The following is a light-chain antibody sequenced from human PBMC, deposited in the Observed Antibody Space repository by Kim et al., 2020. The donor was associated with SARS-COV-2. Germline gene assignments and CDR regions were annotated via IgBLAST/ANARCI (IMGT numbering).Light chain of an antibody. CDR3: SSYTSISTLVL. CDR1: SSDVGGYNY. Sequence: QSALTQPASVSGSPGQSFTISCTGTSSDVGGYNYVSWYQQHPGKAPKLMIYEVSNRPSGVSNRFSGSKSGNTASLTISGLQAEDEADYYCSSYTSISTLVLFGGGTQLPVL. CDR2: EVS. V-gene: IGLV2-14*01. J-gene: IGLJ2*01.